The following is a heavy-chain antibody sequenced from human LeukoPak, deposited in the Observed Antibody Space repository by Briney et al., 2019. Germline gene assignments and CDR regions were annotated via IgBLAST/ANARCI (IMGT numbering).Heavy chain of an antibody. Sequence: GGSLRLSCAASGFTFSSYGMHWVRQAPGKGLEWVAVISYDGSNKYYADSVKGRFTISRDNSKNTLYLQMNSLRAEDTAVYYCAKDSGLGIAVAGDFDYWGQGTLVTVSS. V-gene: IGHV3-30*18. J-gene: IGHJ4*02. D-gene: IGHD6-19*01. CDR1: GFTFSSYG. CDR3: AKDSGLGIAVAGDFDY. CDR2: ISYDGSNK.